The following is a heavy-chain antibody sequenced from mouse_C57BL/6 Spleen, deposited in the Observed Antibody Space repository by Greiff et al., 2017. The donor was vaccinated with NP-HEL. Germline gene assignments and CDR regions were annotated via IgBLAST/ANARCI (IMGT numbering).Heavy chain of an antibody. V-gene: IGHV1-64*01. D-gene: IGHD2-2*01. CDR2: IHPNSGST. J-gene: IGHJ2*01. Sequence: VKLQQPGAELVKPGASVKLSCKASGYTFTSYWMHWVKQRPGQGLEWIGMIHPNSGSTNYNEKFKSKATLTVDKSSSTAYMQLSSLTSEDSAVYYCAREGLPPYFDYWGQGTTLTVSS. CDR3: AREGLPPYFDY. CDR1: GYTFTSYW.